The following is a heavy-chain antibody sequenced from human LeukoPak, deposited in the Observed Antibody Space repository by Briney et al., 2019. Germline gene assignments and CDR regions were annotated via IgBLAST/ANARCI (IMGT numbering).Heavy chain of an antibody. D-gene: IGHD2-2*01. J-gene: IGHJ4*02. V-gene: IGHV7-4-1*02. CDR1: GYTFTSYA. CDR3: ARGYCSSTSCYDYYLDY. Sequence: ASVKVSCKASGYTFTSYAMNWVRQAPGQGLEWMGWINTNTGNPTYAQGFTGRFVFSLDTSVSTAYLQISSLKAEDTAVYYCARGYCSSTSCYDYYLDYWGQGTLVTVSS. CDR2: INTNTGNP.